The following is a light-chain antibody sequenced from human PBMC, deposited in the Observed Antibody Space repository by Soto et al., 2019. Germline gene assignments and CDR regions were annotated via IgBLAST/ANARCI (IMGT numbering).Light chain of an antibody. J-gene: IGKJ4*01. CDR3: QQYCSSPFT. CDR1: QSISSSY. CDR2: GAS. Sequence: DIVLTQSPGTLSLSPGERATLSCRASQSISSSYLAWFQQKPGQSPRLLIYGASSRPTGIPDRFSGSGSGTDFTLAISRLEPEDFALYYCQQYCSSPFTFGGGTRVDIK. V-gene: IGKV3-20*01.